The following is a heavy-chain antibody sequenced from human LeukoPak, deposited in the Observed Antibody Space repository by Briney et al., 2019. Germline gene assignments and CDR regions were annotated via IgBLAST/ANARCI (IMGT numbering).Heavy chain of an antibody. V-gene: IGHV3-30-3*01. J-gene: IGHJ6*02. CDR2: ISYDGSNK. D-gene: IGHD3-10*01. Sequence: GGSLRLSCEASGFTVSSNYMSWVRQAPGKGLEWVAVISYDGSNKYYADSVKGRFTISRDNSKNTLYLQMNSLRAEDTAVYYCASTPYGEGYYYYGMDVWGQGTTVTVSS. CDR3: ASTPYGEGYYYYGMDV. CDR1: GFTVSSNY.